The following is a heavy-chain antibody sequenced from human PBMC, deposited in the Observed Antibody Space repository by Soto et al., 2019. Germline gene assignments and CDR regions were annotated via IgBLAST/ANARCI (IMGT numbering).Heavy chain of an antibody. J-gene: IGHJ5*02. V-gene: IGHV4-39*01. D-gene: IGHD1-26*01. CDR2: MHYSGKS. Sequence: PSETLSLTCSVSGASISDSSYYWGWVRQPPGKGLEWIGSMHYSGKSDFNPSLQSRVTISVDTSQNQCSLKLTSVTAADAAVYYCARLLRTFVGPNWFDLWGRGTLVTVSS. CDR3: ARLLRTFVGPNWFDL. CDR1: GASISDSSYY.